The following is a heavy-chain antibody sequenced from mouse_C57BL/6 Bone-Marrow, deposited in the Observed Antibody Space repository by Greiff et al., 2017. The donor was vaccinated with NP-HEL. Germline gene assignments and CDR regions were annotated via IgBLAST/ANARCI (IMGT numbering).Heavy chain of an antibody. Sequence: EVQLQESGPGLVKPSQSLSLTCSVTGYSITSGYYWNWIRQFPGNKLEWMGYISYDGSNNYNPSPKNRISITRDTSKNQFFLTLNSVTTEDTATYYCARVELRYYFDYGGQGTTLTVSS. CDR2: ISYDGSN. CDR3: ARVELRYYFDY. V-gene: IGHV3-6*01. CDR1: GYSITSGYY. J-gene: IGHJ2*01. D-gene: IGHD1-1*01.